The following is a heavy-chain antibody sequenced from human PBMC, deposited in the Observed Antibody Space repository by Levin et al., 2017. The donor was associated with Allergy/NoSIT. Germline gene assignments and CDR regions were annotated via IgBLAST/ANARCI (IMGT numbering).Heavy chain of an antibody. Sequence: SETLSLTCTVSGGSISSYYWSWIRQPPGKGLEWIGYIYYSGNTNYNPSLKSRVTMSVDTSKNQFSLKLSSVTAADTAVYYCARYYCSSTSCLHFDYWGQGTLVTVSS. V-gene: IGHV4-59*01. CDR1: GGSISSYY. CDR2: IYYSGNT. D-gene: IGHD2-2*01. CDR3: ARYYCSSTSCLHFDY. J-gene: IGHJ4*02.